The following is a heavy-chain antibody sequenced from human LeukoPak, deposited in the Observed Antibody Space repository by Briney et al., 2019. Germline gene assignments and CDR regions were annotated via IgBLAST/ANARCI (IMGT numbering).Heavy chain of an antibody. CDR1: GGSISSYY. J-gene: IGHJ6*02. CDR2: IYYSVST. D-gene: IGHD6-19*01. CDR3: ARASEYSSGWYTSDYYGMDV. Sequence: SETLSLTCTVSGGSISSYYWSWIRQPPGKGLEWIGYIYYSVSTNYNPSLKSRVTISVDTSKNQFSLKLSSVTAADTAVYYCARASEYSSGWYTSDYYGMDVWGQGTTVTVSS. V-gene: IGHV4-59*01.